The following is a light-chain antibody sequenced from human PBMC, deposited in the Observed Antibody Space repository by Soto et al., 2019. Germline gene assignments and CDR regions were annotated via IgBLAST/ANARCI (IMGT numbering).Light chain of an antibody. CDR1: SSDVGYYNY. V-gene: IGLV2-8*01. CDR3: SSHAGWNNYVL. CDR2: EVH. Sequence: QSALTQPPSASGSPGQSVTISCTGTSSDVGYYNYVSWYQHHPGKAPRLMIYEVHKRPSGVPDRFSGSRSGNTASLTVSGLQAEDEAAYYCSSHAGWNNYVLFGGGTKLTVL. J-gene: IGLJ2*01.